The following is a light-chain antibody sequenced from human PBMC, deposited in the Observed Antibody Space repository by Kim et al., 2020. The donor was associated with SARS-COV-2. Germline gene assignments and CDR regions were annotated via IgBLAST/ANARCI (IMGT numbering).Light chain of an antibody. J-gene: IGLJ1*01. Sequence: ITISCTGTSSDVGGYNYVSWYQQHPGKAPKLMIYDVNNRPSGVSNRFSGSKSGNTASLTISGLQPEDEADYYCTSFTTTFTLAYVFGTGTKVTVL. CDR3: TSFTTTFTLAYV. CDR2: DVN. CDR1: SSDVGGYNY. V-gene: IGLV2-14*03.